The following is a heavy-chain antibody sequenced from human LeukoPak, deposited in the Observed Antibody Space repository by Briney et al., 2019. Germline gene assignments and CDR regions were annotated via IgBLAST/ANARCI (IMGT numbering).Heavy chain of an antibody. Sequence: GGSLRLSCAASGFTFSSYAMSWVRQAPGKGLEWVSAISGSGGSTYYADSVKGRFTISRDNSKNTLYLQMNSLRAEDTAVYYCARGMVGSWGLDDAFDIWGQGTMVTVSS. D-gene: IGHD6-13*01. CDR3: ARGMVGSWGLDDAFDI. J-gene: IGHJ3*02. CDR2: ISGSGGST. V-gene: IGHV3-23*01. CDR1: GFTFSSYA.